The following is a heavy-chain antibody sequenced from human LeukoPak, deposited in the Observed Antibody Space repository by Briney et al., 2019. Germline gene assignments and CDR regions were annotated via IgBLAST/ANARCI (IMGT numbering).Heavy chain of an antibody. Sequence: GASVKVSCTASGGTFSSYAISWVRQAPGQGLEWMGGIIPIFGTANYAQKFQGRVTITADESTSTAYMELSSLRSEDTAVYYCARDPGYSSPRGDYWGQGTLVTVSS. CDR3: ARDPGYSSPRGDY. V-gene: IGHV1-69*13. D-gene: IGHD5-18*01. J-gene: IGHJ4*02. CDR1: GGTFSSYA. CDR2: IIPIFGTA.